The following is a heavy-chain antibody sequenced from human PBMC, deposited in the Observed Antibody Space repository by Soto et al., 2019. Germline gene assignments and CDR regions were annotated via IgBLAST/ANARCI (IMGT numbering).Heavy chain of an antibody. Sequence: PSETLSLTCTVSGGSISSGGYYWSWIRQHPGKGLEWIGYIYNSGSPYYSPSLKSRVTISADTSKNQFSLNLSSVTAADTAVYYCASQRGSPFYFDYWGQGTLVTVSS. D-gene: IGHD1-26*01. CDR3: ASQRGSPFYFDY. CDR1: GGSISSGGYY. V-gene: IGHV4-31*03. J-gene: IGHJ4*02. CDR2: IYNSGSP.